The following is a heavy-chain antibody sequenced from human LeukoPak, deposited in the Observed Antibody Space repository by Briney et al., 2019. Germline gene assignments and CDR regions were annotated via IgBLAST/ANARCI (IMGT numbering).Heavy chain of an antibody. Sequence: ASVTVSCKASGYTFTSYGISWVRQAPGQELEWMGWISAYNGNTNYAQKLQGRVTMTTDTSTSTAYMELRSLRSDDTAVYYCARDQNCSSTSCDDYWGQGTLVTVSS. D-gene: IGHD2-2*01. CDR3: ARDQNCSSTSCDDY. V-gene: IGHV1-18*01. J-gene: IGHJ4*02. CDR1: GYTFTSYG. CDR2: ISAYNGNT.